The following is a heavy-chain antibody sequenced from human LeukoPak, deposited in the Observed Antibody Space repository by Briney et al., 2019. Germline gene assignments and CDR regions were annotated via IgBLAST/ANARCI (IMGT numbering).Heavy chain of an antibody. CDR1: GGTFSSYA. D-gene: IGHD3-9*01. V-gene: IGHV1-69*05. CDR2: IIPIFGTA. J-gene: IGHJ4*02. CDR3: ARELGHYDILTGYYRGYFDY. Sequence: GASVKVSCKASGGTFSSYAISWVRQAPGQGLEWMGRIIPIFGTANYAQKFQGRVTITTDESTSTAYMELSSLRSEDTAVYYCARELGHYDILTGYYRGYFDYWGQGTLVTVSS.